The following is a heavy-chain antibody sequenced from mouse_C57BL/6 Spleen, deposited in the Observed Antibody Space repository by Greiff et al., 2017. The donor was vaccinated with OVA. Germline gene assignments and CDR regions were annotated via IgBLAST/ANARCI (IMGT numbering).Heavy chain of an antibody. J-gene: IGHJ4*01. CDR3: ARGYYGFYAMAY. CDR1: GFSLSTSGMG. CDR2: IYWDDDK. Sequence: QVQLQQSGPGILQSSQTLSLTCAFSGFSLSTSGMGVSWIRQPSGKGLEGLAHIYWDDDKRYNPSLKSRLTIAKATARNQVVLKITSVDTADTATYYCARGYYGFYAMAYWGQGTSVTVSS. D-gene: IGHD1-1*01. V-gene: IGHV8-12*01.